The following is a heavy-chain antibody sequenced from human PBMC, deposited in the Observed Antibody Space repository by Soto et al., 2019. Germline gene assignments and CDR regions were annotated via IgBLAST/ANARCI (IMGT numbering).Heavy chain of an antibody. V-gene: IGHV5-51*01. CDR3: ARHLRYCSSTSCRLNYYGMDV. CDR2: IYPGDSDT. D-gene: IGHD2-2*01. CDR1: GYSFTSYW. J-gene: IGHJ6*02. Sequence: GESLKIACKGSGYSFTSYWIGWVRQMPGKGLEWMGIIYPGDSDTRYSPSFQGQVTISAAKSISTAYLQWSSLKASDTAMYYCARHLRYCSSTSCRLNYYGMDVGVQVT.